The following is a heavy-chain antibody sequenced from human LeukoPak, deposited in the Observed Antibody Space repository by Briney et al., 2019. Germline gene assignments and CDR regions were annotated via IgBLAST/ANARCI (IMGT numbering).Heavy chain of an antibody. V-gene: IGHV3-21*01. D-gene: IGHD6-13*01. Sequence: GSLRLSCAASGFTFSSYSMHWVRQAPGKGLEWVSSISSSSSYIYYADSVKGRFTISRDNAKDSLYLQMNSLRAEDTAVYYCVTAAGLGVYYFDYWGQGTLVTVSS. CDR3: VTAAGLGVYYFDY. J-gene: IGHJ4*02. CDR1: GFTFSSYS. CDR2: ISSSSSYI.